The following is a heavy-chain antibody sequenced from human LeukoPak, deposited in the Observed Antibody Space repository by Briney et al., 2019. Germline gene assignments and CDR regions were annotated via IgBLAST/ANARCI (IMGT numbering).Heavy chain of an antibody. V-gene: IGHV4-34*01. CDR2: INHSGST. CDR3: ARESGIYGDYFDY. CDR1: GGSFSGYY. J-gene: IGHJ4*02. Sequence: SETLSLTCAVYGGSFSGYYWSWIRQPPGKGLEWIGEINHSGSTNYNPSLKSRVTISVDKSKNQFSLKLSSVTAADTAVYYCARESGIYGDYFDYWGQGTLVTVSS. D-gene: IGHD4-17*01.